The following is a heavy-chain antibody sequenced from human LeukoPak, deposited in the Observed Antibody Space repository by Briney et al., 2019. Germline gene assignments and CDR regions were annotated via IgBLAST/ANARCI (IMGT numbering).Heavy chain of an antibody. CDR3: ARGGGLLWLGEFPNCFDT. CDR2: ISASGGST. V-gene: IGHV3-23*01. CDR1: GSTFSSYA. J-gene: IGHJ5*02. D-gene: IGHD3-10*01. Sequence: GGSLRLSCVASGSTFSSYAMSWVRQAPGKGLEYVSTISASGGSTFYADSMKGRSTISRDNSRSTVYLQMNSLRVEDTAVYYCARGGGLLWLGEFPNCFDTWGQGTLVTVSS.